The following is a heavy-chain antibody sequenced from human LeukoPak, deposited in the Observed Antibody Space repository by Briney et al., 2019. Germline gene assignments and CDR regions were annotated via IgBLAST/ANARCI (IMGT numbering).Heavy chain of an antibody. Sequence: LRLSCAASGFTFSSYALSWVRQAPGKGLEWIGYIYYSGSTYYNPSLKSRVTISVDTSKNQFSLKLSSVTAADTAVYYCARDLEDYYFDYWGQGTLVTVSS. V-gene: IGHV4-30-4*08. J-gene: IGHJ4*02. CDR3: ARDLEDYYFDY. CDR2: IYYSGST. CDR1: GFTFSSYA. D-gene: IGHD2-15*01.